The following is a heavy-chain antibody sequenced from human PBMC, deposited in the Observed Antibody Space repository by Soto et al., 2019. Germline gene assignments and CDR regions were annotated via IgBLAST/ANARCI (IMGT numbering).Heavy chain of an antibody. V-gene: IGHV1-24*01. J-gene: IGHJ1*01. CDR1: GYTLTELS. CDR3: ATDIIPLTMVRGNAEYFQH. D-gene: IGHD3-10*01. Sequence: GASVKVSCKVSGYTLTELSRHWVRQAPGKGLEWMGGFDPEDGETIYAQKFQGRVTMTEDTSTDTAYMELSSLRSEDTAVYYCATDIIPLTMVRGNAEYFQHWGQGTLLTVSS. CDR2: FDPEDGET.